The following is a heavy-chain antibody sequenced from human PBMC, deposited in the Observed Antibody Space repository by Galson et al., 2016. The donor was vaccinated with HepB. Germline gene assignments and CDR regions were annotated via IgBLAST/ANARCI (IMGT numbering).Heavy chain of an antibody. CDR2: ISNSGGTT. J-gene: IGHJ4*02. D-gene: IGHD1-7*01. CDR1: GFAFSGYF. V-gene: IGHV3-64D*06. CDR3: SAGTPSYFDN. Sequence: SLRLSCAASGFAFSGYFMHWVRQAPGKGLEYITTISNSGGTTYYADSVKGRFTISRDNSKNTLHLEMNSLRNEDTGVYFCSAGTPSYFDNWGQGTQVTVSS.